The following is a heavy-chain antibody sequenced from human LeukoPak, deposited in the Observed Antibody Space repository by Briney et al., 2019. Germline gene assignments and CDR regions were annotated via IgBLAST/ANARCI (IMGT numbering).Heavy chain of an antibody. CDR3: ARGDIVVVPAASNWFDP. Sequence: SETLSLTCTVSGDSISSYYWSWIRQPAGKGLEWIGRIYASGSTNYNPSLKSRVTMSLDTSKNQFSLNLSSVTAADTAVYYCARGDIVVVPAASNWFDPWGQGTLVTVSS. CDR1: GDSISSYY. CDR2: IYASGST. V-gene: IGHV4-4*07. J-gene: IGHJ5*02. D-gene: IGHD2-2*01.